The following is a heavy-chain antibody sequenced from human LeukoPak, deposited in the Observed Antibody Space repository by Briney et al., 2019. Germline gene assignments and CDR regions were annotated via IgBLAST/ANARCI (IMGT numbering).Heavy chain of an antibody. CDR2: ISGSGGST. CDR3: AKRGVVIRVILVGFHKEAYYFDS. D-gene: IGHD3-22*01. CDR1: GITLSNYG. J-gene: IGHJ4*02. V-gene: IGHV3-23*01. Sequence: GGSLRLSCRVSGITLSNYGMSWVRKAPGKGLEWVAGISGSGGSTNYADSVKGWFTISRDNPKNTLYLQMTSLRAEDTAVYFCAKRGVVIRVILVGFHKEAYYFDSWGQGALVTVSS.